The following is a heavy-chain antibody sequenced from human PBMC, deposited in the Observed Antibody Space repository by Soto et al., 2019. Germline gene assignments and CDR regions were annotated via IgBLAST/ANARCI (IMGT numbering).Heavy chain of an antibody. CDR1: GYTFTSYG. CDR2: ISAYNGNT. CDR3: ARLGTEGGSYDYGDYENQQSAEYFQH. D-gene: IGHD4-17*01. J-gene: IGHJ1*01. Sequence: ASVKVSCKASGYTFTSYGISWVRQAPGQGLEWMGWISAYNGNTNYAQKLQGRVTMTTDTSTSTAYMELRSLRSDDTAVYYCARLGTEGGSYDYGDYENQQSAEYFQHWGQGTLVTVSS. V-gene: IGHV1-18*01.